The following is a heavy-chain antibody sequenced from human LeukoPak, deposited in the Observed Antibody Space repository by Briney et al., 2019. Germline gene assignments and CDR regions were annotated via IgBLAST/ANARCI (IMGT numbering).Heavy chain of an antibody. J-gene: IGHJ4*02. Sequence: SQTLSLTCTVSGGSISSGGYYWSWIRQPPGKGLEWIGYIYHSGSTYYNPSLKSRVTISVDRSKNQFSLKLSSVAAADTAVYYCARAQRVKMSSSSRGGYFDYWGQGTLVTVSS. D-gene: IGHD6-6*01. CDR1: GGSISSGGYY. CDR3: ARAQRVKMSSSSRGGYFDY. CDR2: IYHSGST. V-gene: IGHV4-30-2*01.